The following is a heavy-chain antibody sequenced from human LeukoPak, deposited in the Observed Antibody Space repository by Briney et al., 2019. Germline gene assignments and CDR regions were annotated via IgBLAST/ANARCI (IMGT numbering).Heavy chain of an antibody. Sequence: HPGGSLRLSCAASGFTFSSYAMSWVRQAPGKGLEWVSAISGSGGSTYYADSVKGRFTISRDNSKNTLYLQMNSLRAEDTAVYYCAKDMSYGDFRFDYWGQGTLVTVSS. V-gene: IGHV3-23*01. CDR2: ISGSGGST. CDR3: AKDMSYGDFRFDY. CDR1: GFTFSSYA. J-gene: IGHJ4*02. D-gene: IGHD4-17*01.